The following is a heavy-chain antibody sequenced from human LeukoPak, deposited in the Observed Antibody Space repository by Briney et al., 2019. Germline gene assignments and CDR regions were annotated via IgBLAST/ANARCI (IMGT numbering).Heavy chain of an antibody. J-gene: IGHJ4*02. D-gene: IGHD6-19*01. V-gene: IGHV3-30*18. CDR3: AKDSSGPDY. Sequence: GGSLRLSCAASGFTFSSYGMHWVRQAPGKGLEWVAVISYDGSNKYYADSVKGRFTIPRDNSKNTLYLQMNSLRAGDTAVYYCAKDSSGPDYWGQGTLVTVSS. CDR1: GFTFSSYG. CDR2: ISYDGSNK.